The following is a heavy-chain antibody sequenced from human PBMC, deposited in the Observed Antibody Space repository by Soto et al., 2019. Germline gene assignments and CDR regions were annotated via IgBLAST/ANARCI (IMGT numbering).Heavy chain of an antibody. CDR2: ISAYNGNT. CDR1: GYTFTSYG. Sequence: ASVKVSCKASGYTFTSYGISWVRQAPGQGLEWMGWISAYNGNTNYAQKLQGRVTMTTDTSTSTAYMELRSLRSDDTAVYYCARYCSSTSCRATWFDPWAREPWSPSPQ. J-gene: IGHJ5*02. CDR3: ARYCSSTSCRATWFDP. V-gene: IGHV1-18*04. D-gene: IGHD2-2*01.